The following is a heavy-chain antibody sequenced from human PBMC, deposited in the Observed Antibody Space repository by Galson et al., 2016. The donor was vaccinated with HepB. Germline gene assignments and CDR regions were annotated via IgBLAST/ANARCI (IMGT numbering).Heavy chain of an antibody. CDR3: TRVYYDFWSGYSRYMDV. CDR1: GFTFGDYA. V-gene: IGHV3-49*03. D-gene: IGHD3-3*01. CDR2: IRSKAYGGTT. Sequence: SLRLSCATSGFTFGDYAMSWFRQAPGKGLEWVGFIRSKAYGGTTEYAASVKGRFTISRDDSKSITYLQMNSLKTEDTAVYYCTRVYYDFWSGYSRYMDVWGKGTTATVSS. J-gene: IGHJ6*03.